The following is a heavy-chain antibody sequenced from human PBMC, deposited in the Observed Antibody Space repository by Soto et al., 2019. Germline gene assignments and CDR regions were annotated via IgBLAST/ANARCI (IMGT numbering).Heavy chain of an antibody. CDR3: ANTFGSSWFVAYYYYYGMDV. D-gene: IGHD6-13*01. V-gene: IGHV3-23*01. CDR2: ISGSGGNT. J-gene: IGHJ6*02. Sequence: EVQLLESGGGLVRPGGSLRLSCAASGFTFSSYAMSWVRQAPGKGLEWVSTISGSGGNTYYADSVKGRFTISRDNSKNTLNLQMNSLRAEDTAVYYCANTFGSSWFVAYYYYYGMDVWGQGTTVTVSS. CDR1: GFTFSSYA.